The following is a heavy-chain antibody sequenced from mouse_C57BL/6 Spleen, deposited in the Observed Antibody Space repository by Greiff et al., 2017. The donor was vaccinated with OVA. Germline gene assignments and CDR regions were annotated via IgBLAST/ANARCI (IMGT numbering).Heavy chain of an antibody. CDR1: GFTFSSYT. V-gene: IGHV5-9*01. CDR3: ARHTITRYFDV. D-gene: IGHD2-4*01. J-gene: IGHJ1*03. CDR2: ISGGGGNT. Sequence: EVQLQESGGGLVKPGGSLKLSCAASGFTFSSYTMSWVRQTPEKRLEWVATISGGGGNTYYPDSVKGRFTISRDNAKNTLYLQMSSLRSEDTALYYCARHTITRYFDVWGTGTTVTVSS.